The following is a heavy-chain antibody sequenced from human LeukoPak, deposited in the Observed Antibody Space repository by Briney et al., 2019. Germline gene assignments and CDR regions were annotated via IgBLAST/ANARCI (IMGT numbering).Heavy chain of an antibody. V-gene: IGHV4-39*01. CDR2: IYYSGST. CDR1: GGSISDSSYY. D-gene: IGHD3-3*01. CDR3: ARLFWSGYYADY. J-gene: IGHJ4*02. Sequence: SETLSLTCTVSGGSISDSSYYWGWIRQPPGKGLEWIGSIYYSGSTYYTPSLKSRVTISVDTPKNQFSLNLSSVTAADTAVYYCARLFWSGYYADYWGQGTLVTVSS.